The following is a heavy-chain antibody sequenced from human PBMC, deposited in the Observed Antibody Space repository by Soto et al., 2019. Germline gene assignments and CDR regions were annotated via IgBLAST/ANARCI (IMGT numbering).Heavy chain of an antibody. J-gene: IGHJ4*02. V-gene: IGHV4-59*01. Sequence: QVQLQESGPGLVKPSETLSLTCTVSGGSISTYYWSWISQPPGKGLEWIGYIHYSGSTSYNPPLNSRVTISVDTSKNQFSLKLSSVTAADTAVYYCAREYSSFEYWGQGILVSVSS. CDR3: AREYSSFEY. D-gene: IGHD6-19*01. CDR1: GGSISTYY. CDR2: IHYSGST.